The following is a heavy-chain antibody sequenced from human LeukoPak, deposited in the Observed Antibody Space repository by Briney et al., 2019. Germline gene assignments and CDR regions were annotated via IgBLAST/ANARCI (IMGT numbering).Heavy chain of an antibody. CDR3: ARYGSGSYYARSFGMDV. V-gene: IGHV4-34*01. Sequence: SETLSLTCAVYGGSFSGYYWSWIRQPPGKGLEWIGEINHNGSTNYNPSLKSRVTISVDTSKNQFSLKLSSATAADTAVYYCARYGSGSYYARSFGMDVWGQGTTVTVSS. CDR1: GGSFSGYY. J-gene: IGHJ6*02. CDR2: INHNGST. D-gene: IGHD3-10*01.